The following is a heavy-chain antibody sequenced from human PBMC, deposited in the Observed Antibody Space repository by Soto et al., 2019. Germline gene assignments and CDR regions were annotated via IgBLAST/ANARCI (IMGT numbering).Heavy chain of an antibody. J-gene: IGHJ6*02. V-gene: IGHV4-59*01. CDR1: GASMRSYY. Sequence: SETLSLTCNVSGASMRSYYWTWMRQSPGKGLEWLGNVFYTGNTNLNPSLRSRLSISVDASKNTFSLMLNSVTAADTAVYYCARDSRCCGMDVWGQGTTVTVSS. CDR2: VFYTGNT. CDR3: ARDSRCCGMDV.